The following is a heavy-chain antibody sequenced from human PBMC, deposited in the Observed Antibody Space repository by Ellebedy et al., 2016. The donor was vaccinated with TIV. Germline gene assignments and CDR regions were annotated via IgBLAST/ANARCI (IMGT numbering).Heavy chain of an antibody. CDR1: GASITHPDHF. J-gene: IGHJ6*02. D-gene: IGHD2-2*01. Sequence: SETLSLTXTVSGASITHPDHFWTWIRQLPGTGLEWIGYTYYDGSASYNPSLKDRVTISVDTSKSQFSLSLTSVTAADTAVYYCARDLIPAAMGMDVWGQGTTVTVSS. CDR3: ARDLIPAAMGMDV. V-gene: IGHV4-31*03. CDR2: TYYDGSA.